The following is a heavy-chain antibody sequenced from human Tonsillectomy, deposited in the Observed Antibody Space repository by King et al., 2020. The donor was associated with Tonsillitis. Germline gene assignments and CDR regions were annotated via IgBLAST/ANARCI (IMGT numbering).Heavy chain of an antibody. CDR1: GYSINSGFY. Sequence: QLQESGPGLVKPSETLSLTCTVSGYSINSGFYWGWIRQPPGKGLEWIGSIYVYHSESTYYNPSLKSRVTISVDTSKNQFSLKLRSVTAADTAVYFCAREVYCGGGSCYMTWFDPWGQGTLVTVSS. D-gene: IGHD2-15*01. V-gene: IGHV4-38-2*02. J-gene: IGHJ5*02. CDR2: IYVYHSEST. CDR3: AREVYCGGGSCYMTWFDP.